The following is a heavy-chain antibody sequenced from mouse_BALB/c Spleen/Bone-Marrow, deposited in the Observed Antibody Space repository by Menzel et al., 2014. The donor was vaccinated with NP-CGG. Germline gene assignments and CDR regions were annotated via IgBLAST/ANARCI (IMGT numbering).Heavy chain of an antibody. Sequence: VTLKVSGAELVKPGASVKLSCTASGFNIKDTYMHWVKQRPEQGLGWIGRIDPANGNTKYDPKFQGKATITADTSSNTAYLQLSSLTSEDTAVYYCASYYYGSSRFAYWGQGTLVTVSA. V-gene: IGHV14-3*02. CDR3: ASYYYGSSRFAY. D-gene: IGHD1-1*01. CDR2: IDPANGNT. CDR1: GFNIKDTY. J-gene: IGHJ3*01.